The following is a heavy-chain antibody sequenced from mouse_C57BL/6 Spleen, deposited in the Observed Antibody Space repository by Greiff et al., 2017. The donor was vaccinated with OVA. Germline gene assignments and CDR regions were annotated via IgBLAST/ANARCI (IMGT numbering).Heavy chain of an antibody. V-gene: IGHV1-26*01. D-gene: IGHD1-1*01. CDR2: INPNNGGT. CDR3: AKRLLRYHDAMDY. J-gene: IGHJ4*01. CDR1: GYTFTDYY. Sequence: EVQLQQSGPELVKPGASVKISCKASGYTFTDYYMNWVKQSHGQSLEWIGDINPNNGGTSYNQKFKGKATLTVDKSSSTAYMELRSLTSEDSAVDYCAKRLLRYHDAMDYWGQGTSVTVSS.